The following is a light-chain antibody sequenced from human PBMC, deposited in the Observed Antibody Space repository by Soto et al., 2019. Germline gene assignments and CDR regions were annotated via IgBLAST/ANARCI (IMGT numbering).Light chain of an antibody. CDR1: QSFTSRS. CDR3: QQYGSSPT. CDR2: GTS. V-gene: IGKV3-20*01. J-gene: IGKJ1*01. Sequence: EIVLTQSPATLSLSPGERATLSCRASQSFTSRSLAWYQQKPGLAPRLLISGTSNRAAGIPDRFSGSGSGTDFTLTISRLEPEDFAVYYCQQYGSSPTFGQGTKVDIK.